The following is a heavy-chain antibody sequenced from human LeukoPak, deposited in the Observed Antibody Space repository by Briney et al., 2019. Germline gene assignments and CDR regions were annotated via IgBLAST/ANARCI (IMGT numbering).Heavy chain of an antibody. J-gene: IGHJ3*02. V-gene: IGHV3-7*01. D-gene: IGHD3-16*01. CDR2: IKQDGSER. CDR3: AREAYLDAFDN. Sequence: GGSLRLSCAASGFTFSSYWMSWVRQAPGKGLEWVANIKQDGSERYYVDSVKGRFTISRDNAKNSLYLQMNSLRAEDTAVYYCAREAYLDAFDNWGQGTMVTVSS. CDR1: GFTFSSYW.